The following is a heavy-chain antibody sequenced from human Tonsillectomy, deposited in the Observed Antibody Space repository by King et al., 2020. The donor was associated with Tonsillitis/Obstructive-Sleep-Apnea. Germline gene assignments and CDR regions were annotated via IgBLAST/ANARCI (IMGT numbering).Heavy chain of an antibody. V-gene: IGHV3-74*01. Sequence: VQLVESGGGLVQPGGSLRLSCAASGFTFSNYWMHWVRQAPGKGLVWVSRIDSDGSSTSYADSVKGRFTISRDNAKNPLYLQMNSLRAEDTAVYYCARVTFGVVIIPAFDIWGQGTMVTVSS. CDR1: GFTFSNYW. J-gene: IGHJ3*02. CDR2: IDSDGSST. CDR3: ARVTFGVVIIPAFDI. D-gene: IGHD3-3*01.